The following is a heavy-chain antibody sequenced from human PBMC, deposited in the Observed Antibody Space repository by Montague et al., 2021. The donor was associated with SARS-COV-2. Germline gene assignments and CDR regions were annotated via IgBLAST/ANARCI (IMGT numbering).Heavy chain of an antibody. CDR1: GGSISSYY. D-gene: IGHD2-8*02. Sequence: SETLSLTCTVSGGSISSYYWSWIWQPPGKGLDLVGYIYYSGSTNYYSSLTSRVTISVDTSKNQFSLKLSSVTAADTAVYYCARDHPVGGVRPWGQGTLVTVSS. CDR3: ARDHPVGGVRP. V-gene: IGHV4-59*12. J-gene: IGHJ5*02. CDR2: IYYSGST.